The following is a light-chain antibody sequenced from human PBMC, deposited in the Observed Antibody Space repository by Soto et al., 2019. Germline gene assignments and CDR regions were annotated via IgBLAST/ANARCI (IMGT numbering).Light chain of an antibody. V-gene: IGKV3-11*01. J-gene: IGKJ2*02. CDR3: QQRSSWGT. Sequence: EVVVTQSPATLSLSPGERATLSCRASQSVTTYVAWYQQKPGQAPRLLIYGASTRATGVPARFSGSGSGTDFTLTISSLEPEDFAVYYCQQRSSWGTFGQGTKLEMK. CDR2: GAS. CDR1: QSVTTY.